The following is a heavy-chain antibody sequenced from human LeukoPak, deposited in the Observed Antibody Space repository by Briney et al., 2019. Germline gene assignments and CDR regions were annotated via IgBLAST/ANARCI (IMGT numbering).Heavy chain of an antibody. Sequence: GGSLRLSCAASGFTFSSYGMHWVRQAPGKGLEWVAVIWYDGSNKYYADSVKGRFTISRDDSKNTLYLQMNSLRAEDTAVYYCAKSSGWYGDDAFDIWGQGTMVTVSS. D-gene: IGHD6-19*01. V-gene: IGHV3-33*06. CDR1: GFTFSSYG. CDR2: IWYDGSNK. CDR3: AKSSGWYGDDAFDI. J-gene: IGHJ3*02.